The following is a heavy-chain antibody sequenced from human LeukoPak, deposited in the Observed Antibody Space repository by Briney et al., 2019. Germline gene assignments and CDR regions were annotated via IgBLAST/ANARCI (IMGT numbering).Heavy chain of an antibody. D-gene: IGHD3-10*01. CDR3: ARSITYYYGSGSYLWYYYGMDV. CDR2: IYYIGST. V-gene: IGHV4-30-4*08. J-gene: IGHJ6*02. Sequence: SQTLSLTCTVSGGSISSGDYYWSWIRQPPGKGLEWIGYIYYIGSTYYNPSLKSRVTISVDTSKNQFSLKLSSVTAADTAVYYCARSITYYYGSGSYLWYYYGMDVWGQGTTVTVSS. CDR1: GGSISSGDYY.